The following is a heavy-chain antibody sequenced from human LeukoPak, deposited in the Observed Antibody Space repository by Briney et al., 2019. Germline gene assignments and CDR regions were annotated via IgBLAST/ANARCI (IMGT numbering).Heavy chain of an antibody. CDR3: ARRVGSSWLFDY. CDR2: IYYSGRT. Sequence: TLSLTCPVSGGSISSGDYYWSWIRQPPGKGLEWIGYIYYSGRTYYNPSLKSRVTISVDTSKNQFSLKLSSVTAADTAVYYCARRVGSSWLFDYWGQGTLVTVSS. D-gene: IGHD6-13*01. CDR1: GGSISSGDYY. V-gene: IGHV4-30-4*08. J-gene: IGHJ4*02.